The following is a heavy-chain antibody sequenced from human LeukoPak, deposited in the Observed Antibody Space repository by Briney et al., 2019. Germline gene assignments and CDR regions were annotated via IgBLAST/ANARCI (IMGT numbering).Heavy chain of an antibody. D-gene: IGHD2-21*01. J-gene: IGHJ4*02. CDR3: ARARSSTFSYSDY. CDR1: GFTFSYHG. Sequence: PGRSLRLSCAASGFTFSYHGMHWVRQAPGKGLEWLAVIWSDGSNKYYADSAKGRFTISRDNSKNTLYLEMNSLRAEDTAVYFCARARSSTFSYSDYWGQGTLVTVSS. CDR2: IWSDGSNK. V-gene: IGHV3-33*01.